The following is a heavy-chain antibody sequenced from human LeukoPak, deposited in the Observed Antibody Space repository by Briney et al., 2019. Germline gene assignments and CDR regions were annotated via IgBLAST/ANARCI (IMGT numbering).Heavy chain of an antibody. D-gene: IGHD3-3*01. V-gene: IGHV1-69*13. Sequence: CSVKVSFKASGGTFSSYAMSWVRQAPGQGLEWMGGIIPIFGTANYAQKFQGRVTITADESTSTAYMELSSLRSEDTAVYYCARVVSAVLRFLEWSAPFDPWGQGTLVTVSS. J-gene: IGHJ5*02. CDR1: GGTFSSYA. CDR2: IIPIFGTA. CDR3: ARVVSAVLRFLEWSAPFDP.